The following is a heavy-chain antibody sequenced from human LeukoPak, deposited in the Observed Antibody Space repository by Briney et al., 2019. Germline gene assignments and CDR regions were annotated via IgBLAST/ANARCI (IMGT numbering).Heavy chain of an antibody. V-gene: IGHV1-8*01. CDR3: ARDLRRNQVTTVPYYYYGMDV. J-gene: IGHJ6*02. D-gene: IGHD4-17*01. CDR1: GYTFTSYD. CDR2: MNPNSGNT. Sequence: ASVKVSCKASGYTFTSYDINWVRQATGQGLEWMGWMNPNSGNTGYAQKFQGRVTMTRNTSISTAYMELSSLRSEDTAVYYCARDLRRNQVTTVPYYYYGMDVWGQGTTVTVSS.